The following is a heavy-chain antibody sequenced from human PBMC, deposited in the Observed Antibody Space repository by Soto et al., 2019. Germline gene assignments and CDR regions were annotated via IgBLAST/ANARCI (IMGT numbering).Heavy chain of an antibody. CDR1: GGTFSSYA. CDR3: ARGGTSGWLKGAYDV. CDR2: IIPMFGIP. Sequence: SVNDSCKASGGTFSSYAITWVRRAPGEGLEWLGGIIPMFGIPNYSQKFQGRVTITADDSTNTSHMELTSLTSDDTAVYYCARGGTSGWLKGAYDVWGQGTMVTVSS. D-gene: IGHD6-19*01. V-gene: IGHV1-69*13. J-gene: IGHJ3*01.